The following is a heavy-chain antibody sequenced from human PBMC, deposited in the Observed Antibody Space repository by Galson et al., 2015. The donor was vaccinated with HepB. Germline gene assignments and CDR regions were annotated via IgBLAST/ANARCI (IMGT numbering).Heavy chain of an antibody. D-gene: IGHD3-10*01. CDR3: AIGLSYYGSGSPEGP. Sequence: SVKVSCKASGYTFTSYYMHWVRQAPGQGLEWMGIINPSGGSTSYAQKLQGRVTMTRDTSTSTVYMELSSLRSEDTAVYYCAIGLSYYGSGSPEGPWGQGTLVTVSS. CDR1: GYTFTSYY. V-gene: IGHV1-46*04. CDR2: INPSGGST. J-gene: IGHJ4*02.